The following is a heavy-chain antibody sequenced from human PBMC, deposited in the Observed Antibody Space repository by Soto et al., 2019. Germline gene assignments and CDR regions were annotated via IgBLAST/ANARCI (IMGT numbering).Heavy chain of an antibody. Sequence: ASVKVSCKASGYTFSIYGINWVRQALGQGLEWMGWTRPNNGNTKYAQNLQGRVTMTTDTSTSTAYMELRSLRPDDTAVYYCVRDLDGSGSYYTDYWGQGTLVTVSS. CDR3: VRDLDGSGSYYTDY. D-gene: IGHD3-10*01. CDR1: GYTFSIYG. CDR2: TRPNNGNT. J-gene: IGHJ4*02. V-gene: IGHV1-18*01.